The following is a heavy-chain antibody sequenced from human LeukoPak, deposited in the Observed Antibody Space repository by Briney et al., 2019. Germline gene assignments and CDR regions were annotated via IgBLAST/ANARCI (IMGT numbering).Heavy chain of an antibody. CDR1: GYTFTSYG. CDR2: ISAYNGNT. Sequence: ASVTVSCKASGYTFTSYGISWVRQAPGQGLEWMGWISAYNGNTNYAQKLQGRVTMTTDTSTSTAYMELRSLRPDDTAVYYCARDHGDYQYFQYWGQGTLVTVSS. J-gene: IGHJ1*01. CDR3: ARDHGDYQYFQY. V-gene: IGHV1-18*01. D-gene: IGHD4-17*01.